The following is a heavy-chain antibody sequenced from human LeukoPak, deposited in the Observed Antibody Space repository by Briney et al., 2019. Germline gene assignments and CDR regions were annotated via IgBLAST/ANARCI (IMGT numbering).Heavy chain of an antibody. V-gene: IGHV4-59*12. Sequence: SETLSLTCTVSGGSISSYYWSWIRQPPGKGLEWIGYIYYSGSSNDNPSLRSRATTSVDTAKKQFSLKLSSVAATDTAVYYCARALGYNWNPPGWLDHWGQGTLVTVSS. CDR2: IYYSGSS. J-gene: IGHJ5*02. D-gene: IGHD1-20*01. CDR1: GGSISSYY. CDR3: ARALGYNWNPPGWLDH.